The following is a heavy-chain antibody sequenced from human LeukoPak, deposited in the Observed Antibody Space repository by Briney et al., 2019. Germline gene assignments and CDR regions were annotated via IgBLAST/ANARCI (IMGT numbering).Heavy chain of an antibody. D-gene: IGHD5-24*01. V-gene: IGHV4-59*01. CDR3: ARGGGEGYNYAWFDP. CDR1: GGSISSYY. Sequence: SETLSLTCTVSGGSISSYYWSWIRQPPGKGLEWIGYVYYSGSTNYNPSLKSRVTISVDTSKNQFSLKLSSVTAADTAVYYCARGGGEGYNYAWFDPWGQGTLVTVSS. CDR2: VYYSGST. J-gene: IGHJ5*02.